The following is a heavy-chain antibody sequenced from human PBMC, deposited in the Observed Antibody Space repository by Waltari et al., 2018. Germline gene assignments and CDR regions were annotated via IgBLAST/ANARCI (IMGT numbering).Heavy chain of an antibody. D-gene: IGHD5-12*01. J-gene: IGHJ4*02. CDR2: ISSGGGPT. CDR3: AKDIVAAIWAFDH. CDR1: GFTFSTYG. Sequence: EVQLVESGGGLLHPGGSLRLSCAASGFTFSTYGMAWVRQAPGKGLGWVSGISSGGGPTYYADSVKGRFTISRDDSKNTLFLQMDSLRAEDTAMYYCAKDIVAAIWAFDHWGQGALVTVSS. V-gene: IGHV3-23*03.